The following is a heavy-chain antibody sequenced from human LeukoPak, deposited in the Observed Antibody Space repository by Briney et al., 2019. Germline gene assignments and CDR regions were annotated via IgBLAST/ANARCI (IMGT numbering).Heavy chain of an antibody. D-gene: IGHD3-10*01. J-gene: IGHJ5*02. V-gene: IGHV3-30-3*01. CDR1: GFTFSSSA. CDR3: ARDSGPFDP. CDR2: ISYDGSNK. Sequence: GGSLRLSCAASGFTFSSSAMHWVRQAPGKGLEWVAVISYDGSNKYYADSVKGRFTISRDNSQNTLYLQMNSLRAEDTAVYYCARDSGPFDPWGQGTLDTVSS.